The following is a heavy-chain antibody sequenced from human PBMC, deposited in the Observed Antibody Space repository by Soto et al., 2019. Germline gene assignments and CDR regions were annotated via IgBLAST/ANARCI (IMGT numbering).Heavy chain of an antibody. Sequence: SETLSLTCAVYGGSFSGYYWSWIRQPPGKGLEWIGEINHSGSTNYNPSLKSRVTISVDTSKNQFSLKLSSVTAADTAVYYCYYGSADYYGMDVWGQGTTVTVSS. CDR3: YYGSADYYGMDV. CDR2: INHSGST. D-gene: IGHD3-10*01. CDR1: GGSFSGYY. V-gene: IGHV4-34*01. J-gene: IGHJ6*02.